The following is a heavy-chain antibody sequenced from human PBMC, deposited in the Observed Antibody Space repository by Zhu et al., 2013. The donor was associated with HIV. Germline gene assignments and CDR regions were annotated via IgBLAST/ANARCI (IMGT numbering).Heavy chain of an antibody. D-gene: IGHD3-16*02. CDR1: GFTFSSYW. Sequence: VQLVESGGGLVQPGGSLRLSCAASGFTFSSYWMSWVRQAPGKGLEWVANIKQDGSEKYYVDSVKGRFTISRDNAKNSLYLQMNSLRAEDTAVYYCARGGSMITFWGIIVAYFDYWGQGTLVTVSS. J-gene: IGHJ4*02. CDR3: ARGGSMITFWGIIVAYFDY. V-gene: IGHV3-7*01. CDR2: IKQDGSEK.